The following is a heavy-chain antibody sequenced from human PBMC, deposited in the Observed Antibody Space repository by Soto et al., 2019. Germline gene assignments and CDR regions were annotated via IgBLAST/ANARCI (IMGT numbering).Heavy chain of an antibody. Sequence: ASVKVSCKASGYTFTSYDINWVRQATGQGLEWMGWMNPNSGNTGYAQKFQGRVTMTRNTSISTAYMELSSLRSEDTAVYYCARAMGFGEPYYYYSYMDVWGKGTTVTVS. D-gene: IGHD3-10*01. CDR3: ARAMGFGEPYYYYSYMDV. CDR2: MNPNSGNT. CDR1: GYTFTSYD. V-gene: IGHV1-8*01. J-gene: IGHJ6*03.